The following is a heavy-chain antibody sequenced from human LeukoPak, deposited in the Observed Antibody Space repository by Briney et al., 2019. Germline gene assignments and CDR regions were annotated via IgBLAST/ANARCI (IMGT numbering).Heavy chain of an antibody. D-gene: IGHD1-26*01. Sequence: PGGSLRLSCAASGFTFSSYSMNWVRQAPGKGLEWVSSISSSSSYIYYADSVKGRFTISRDNARNSLYLQMNSLRAEDTAVYYCARDFVGARGNWGQGTLVTVSS. CDR2: ISSSSSYI. J-gene: IGHJ4*02. CDR3: ARDFVGARGN. CDR1: GFTFSSYS. V-gene: IGHV3-21*01.